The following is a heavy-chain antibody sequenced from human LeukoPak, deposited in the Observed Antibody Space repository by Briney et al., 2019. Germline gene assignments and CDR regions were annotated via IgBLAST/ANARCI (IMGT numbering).Heavy chain of an antibody. J-gene: IGHJ4*02. CDR1: GFTVSSNY. CDR3: ARRYCSSTSCTLDY. V-gene: IGHV3-53*01. D-gene: IGHD2-2*01. CDR2: IYSGGST. Sequence: GGSLRLSCAASGFTVSSNYMSWVRQAPGKGLEWFSVIYSGGSTYYADSVKGRFTISRDNAENSLYLQMNSLRAEDTAVYYCARRYCSSTSCTLDYWGQGTLVTVSS.